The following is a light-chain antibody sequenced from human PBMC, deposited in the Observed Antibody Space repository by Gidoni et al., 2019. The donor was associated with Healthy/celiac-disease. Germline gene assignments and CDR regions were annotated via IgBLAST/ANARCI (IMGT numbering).Light chain of an antibody. CDR3: QQYYSTPRT. CDR2: WAS. V-gene: IGKV4-1*01. CDR1: QSVLYSSNNKNY. J-gene: IGKJ1*01. Sequence: DIVMTQSPDSLAVSRGERATINCKSSQSVLYSSNNKNYLAWYQQKPGQPPKLLIYWASTRESGVPDRFRGSGSGPDFTLTISSLQAEDVAVYYCQQYYSTPRTFGQGTKVEIK.